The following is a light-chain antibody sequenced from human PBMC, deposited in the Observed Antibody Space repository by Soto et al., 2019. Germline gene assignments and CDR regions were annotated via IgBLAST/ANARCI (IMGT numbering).Light chain of an antibody. Sequence: EIVLTQSPGTLSLSPGERATLSCRASQSVSSSYLAWYQQKPGRAPRFLIYGASTRATGIPARFSGSGSGTEFTLTITRLEPEDFAVYYCQQYGTSIQTFGQGTKVDIK. CDR2: GAS. V-gene: IGKV3-20*01. CDR3: QQYGTSIQT. CDR1: QSVSSSY. J-gene: IGKJ1*01.